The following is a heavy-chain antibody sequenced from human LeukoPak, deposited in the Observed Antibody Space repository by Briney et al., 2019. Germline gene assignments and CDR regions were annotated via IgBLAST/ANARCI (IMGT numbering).Heavy chain of an antibody. J-gene: IGHJ5*02. CDR3: AREFYYDSSGYSNWFDP. V-gene: IGHV4-38-2*02. D-gene: IGHD3-22*01. Sequence: SETLYLTCTVSGYSISSGYYWGWIRQPPGKGLEWIGSIFQSGSTYQNPSLKSRLTISVDTSENQFSLKLSPVTAADTAVYYCAREFYYDSSGYSNWFDPWGQGTLVTVSS. CDR2: IFQSGST. CDR1: GYSISSGYY.